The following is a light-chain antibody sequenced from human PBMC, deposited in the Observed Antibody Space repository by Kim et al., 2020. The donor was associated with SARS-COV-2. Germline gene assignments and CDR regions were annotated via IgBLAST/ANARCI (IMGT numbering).Light chain of an antibody. CDR1: QSVSSN. CDR3: QQYNNWPL. J-gene: IGKJ3*01. CDR2: AAS. Sequence: SVSPGERATLSCRASQSVSSNLAWYQHKAGQAPRLLIYAASTRATGVPARFSGSGSGTEFTLTISSLQSEDFAVYYCQQYNNWPLFGPGTKVDIK. V-gene: IGKV3-15*01.